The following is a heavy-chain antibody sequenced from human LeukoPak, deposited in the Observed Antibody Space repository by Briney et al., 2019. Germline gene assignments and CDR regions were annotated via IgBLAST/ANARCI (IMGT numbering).Heavy chain of an antibody. J-gene: IGHJ4*02. Sequence: PGGSLRLSCAASGFTFSSYGMHWVRQAPGKGLEWVAFIRYDGSNKYYADSVKGRFTISRDNSKNTLYLQMNSLRAEDTAVYYCAKPAVRFLKWNIDYWGQGTLVTVSS. CDR1: GFTFSSYG. V-gene: IGHV3-30*02. CDR3: AKPAVRFLKWNIDY. D-gene: IGHD3-3*01. CDR2: IRYDGSNK.